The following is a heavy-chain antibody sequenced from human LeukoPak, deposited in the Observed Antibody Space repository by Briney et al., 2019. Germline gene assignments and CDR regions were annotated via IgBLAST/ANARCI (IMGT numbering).Heavy chain of an antibody. J-gene: IGHJ6*02. D-gene: IGHD6-13*01. Sequence: PGGSLRLSCAASGFTFSSYGMHWVRQAPGKGLEWVAVISSDGNNKNYVDSVKGRFTFSRDNSKNTLYLQMNSLRAEDTAVYYCAKDSSSPIYYYYYYGMDVWGQGTTVTVSS. CDR3: AKDSSSPIYYYYYYGMDV. V-gene: IGHV3-30*18. CDR1: GFTFSSYG. CDR2: ISSDGNNK.